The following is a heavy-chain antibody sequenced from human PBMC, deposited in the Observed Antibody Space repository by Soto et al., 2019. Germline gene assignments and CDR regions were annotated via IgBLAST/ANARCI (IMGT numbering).Heavy chain of an antibody. V-gene: IGHV3-23*01. Sequence: GGSLRLSCAASGLTFTNYAMSWVRQAPGKGLEWVSAITANGGTTQYADSVKGRFTISRDNSRSTLFLQMNSLRADDTAVYYCAKTPYVYFYYYPMDVWGQGTTVTVSS. J-gene: IGHJ6*02. CDR1: GLTFTNYA. D-gene: IGHD3-16*01. CDR2: ITANGGTT. CDR3: AKTPYVYFYYYPMDV.